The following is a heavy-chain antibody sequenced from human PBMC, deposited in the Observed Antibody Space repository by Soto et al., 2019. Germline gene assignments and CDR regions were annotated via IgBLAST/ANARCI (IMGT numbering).Heavy chain of an antibody. CDR2: INPNSGGT. J-gene: IGHJ4*02. CDR1: GYTFTGYY. Sequence: ASVKVSCKASGYTFTGYYMHWVRQAPGQGLEWKGWINPNSGGTNYAQKFQGWVNMTKDTSISTAYMELSRLRSDDTALYYCVRDFHYYDSSGRRLYFDYWGQGTLVTVSS. D-gene: IGHD3-22*01. V-gene: IGHV1-2*04. CDR3: VRDFHYYDSSGRRLYFDY.